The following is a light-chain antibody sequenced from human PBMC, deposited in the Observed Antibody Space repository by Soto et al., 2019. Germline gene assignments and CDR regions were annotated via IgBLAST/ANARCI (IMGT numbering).Light chain of an antibody. CDR1: SSNIGAGKY. V-gene: IGLV1-40*01. Sequence: QSVLTQPPSVSGAPGQRVTISCTGSSSNIGAGKYVHWCQQLPGRAPKLLIYGDTNRPSGVPDRFSASKSGTSASLAITGLQAEDEADYHCQSYDRGLSASVFGGGTKLTVL. J-gene: IGLJ3*02. CDR2: GDT. CDR3: QSYDRGLSASV.